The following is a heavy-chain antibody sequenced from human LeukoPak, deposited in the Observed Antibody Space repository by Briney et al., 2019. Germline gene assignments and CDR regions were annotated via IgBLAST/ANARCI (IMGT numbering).Heavy chain of an antibody. Sequence: GGSLRLSCAASGFTFSSYAMSWVRQAPGKGLEWVSAISGSGGSTYYADSVKGRFTISRDNSKNTLYLQMNSLRAEDTAVYYCARDLWLVNMIDYWGQGTLVTVSS. J-gene: IGHJ4*02. D-gene: IGHD6-19*01. V-gene: IGHV3-23*01. CDR1: GFTFSSYA. CDR3: ARDLWLVNMIDY. CDR2: ISGSGGST.